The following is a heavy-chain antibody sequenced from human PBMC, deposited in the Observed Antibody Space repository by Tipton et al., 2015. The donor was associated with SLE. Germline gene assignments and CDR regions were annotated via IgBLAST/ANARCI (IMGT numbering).Heavy chain of an antibody. CDR1: GFTFTSYA. V-gene: IGHV3-23*01. CDR2: IRGSGDNT. D-gene: IGHD1-26*01. J-gene: IGHJ5*02. CDR3: ARQWVGATLGWFDP. Sequence: GSLRLSCAASGFTFTSYAMSWFRQTPGKGLEWVSGIRGSGDNTYLADSVKGRFTISRDNSKNTVYLQMNSLRAEDTAVYYCARQWVGATLGWFDPWGQGTLVSVSS.